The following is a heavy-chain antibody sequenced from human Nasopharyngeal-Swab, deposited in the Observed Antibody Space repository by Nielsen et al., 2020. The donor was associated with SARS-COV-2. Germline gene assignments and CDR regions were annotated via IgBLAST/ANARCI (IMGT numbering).Heavy chain of an antibody. V-gene: IGHV4-39*01. CDR3: ARHKPPAMVTSYYFDY. J-gene: IGHJ4*02. D-gene: IGHD5-18*01. CDR2: IYYSGST. Sequence: SETLSLTCTVSGGSISSSSYYWGWIRQPPGKGLEWIGSIYYSGSTYYNPSLKSRVTISVDTSKNQSSLKLSSVTAADTAVYYCARHKPPAMVTSYYFDYWGQGTLVTVSS. CDR1: GGSISSSSYY.